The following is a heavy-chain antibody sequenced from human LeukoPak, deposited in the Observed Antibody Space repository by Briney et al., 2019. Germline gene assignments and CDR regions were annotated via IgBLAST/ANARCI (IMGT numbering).Heavy chain of an antibody. J-gene: IGHJ4*02. CDR1: GFTFTNAW. CDR3: TTDQAYCGGDCYPSTGY. D-gene: IGHD2-21*02. CDR2: IKSKTEGGTT. Sequence: PGGFLRLSCAASGFTFTNAWMSWVRQAPGKGLEWVGRIKSKTEGGTTDYAAPVKGRFTISRHDSKNTLYLQMNSLKTEDTAVYYCTTDQAYCGGDCYPSTGYWGQGTLVTVSS. V-gene: IGHV3-15*01.